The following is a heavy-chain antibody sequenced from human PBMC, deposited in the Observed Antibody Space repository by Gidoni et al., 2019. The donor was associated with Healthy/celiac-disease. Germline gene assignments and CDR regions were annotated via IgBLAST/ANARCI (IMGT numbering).Heavy chain of an antibody. D-gene: IGHD2-21*02. CDR2: ISSSSSYI. J-gene: IGHJ4*02. CDR3: ARSPLETYCGGDCYSGYFDY. V-gene: IGHV3-21*01. Sequence: EVQLVESGGGLVKPGGSLRLSCEASGFTFSSYSMTWVRQAPGTGLEWVSSISSSSSYIYYADSVKGRFTISRDNAKNSLYLQMNSLRAEDTAVYYCARSPLETYCGGDCYSGYFDYWGQGTLVTVSS. CDR1: GFTFSSYS.